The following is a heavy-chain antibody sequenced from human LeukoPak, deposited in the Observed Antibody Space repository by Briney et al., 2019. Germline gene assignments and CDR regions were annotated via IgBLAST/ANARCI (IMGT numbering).Heavy chain of an antibody. J-gene: IGHJ2*01. CDR2: INPGDSET. V-gene: IGHV5-51*01. D-gene: IGHD6-25*01. Sequence: GESLKISCEASGYFFFNYWIGWVRQLPGKGPEWMGIINPGDSETRYSPSFQGQITISADRSINTAYLQLSSLKVSDTAIYFCARRAATYWYFDLWGRGTLVTISS. CDR3: ARRAATYWYFDL. CDR1: GYFFFNYW.